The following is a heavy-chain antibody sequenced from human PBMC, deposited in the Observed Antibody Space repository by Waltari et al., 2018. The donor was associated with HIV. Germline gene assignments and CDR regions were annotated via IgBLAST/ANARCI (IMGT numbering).Heavy chain of an antibody. J-gene: IGHJ5*02. CDR1: GGSINRYY. D-gene: IGHD3-3*01. CDR3: AREDYDFWSGYNYNWFDP. Sequence: QVQLQESGPGLLTPSETLSLTCTVSGGSINRYYWSWIRQPAGKGLEWFGRIYSSESTNYNPSLKRRITMSVDTSKNMFSLKGSSVTAADTAVYYCAREDYDFWSGYNYNWFDPWGQGTLVTVSS. CDR2: IYSSEST. V-gene: IGHV4-4*07.